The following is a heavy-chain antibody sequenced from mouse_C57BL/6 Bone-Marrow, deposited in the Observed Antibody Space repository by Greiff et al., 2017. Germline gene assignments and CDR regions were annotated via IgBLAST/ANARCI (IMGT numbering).Heavy chain of an antibody. CDR2: IRSKSNNYAT. V-gene: IGHV10-1*01. CDR3: VSYDPFAY. J-gene: IGHJ3*01. Sequence: GGGLVQPKGSLKLSCAASGFSFNPYAMNWVRQAPGKGLEWVARIRSKSNNYATYYADSVKDRFTISRDDSESMLYLQMNNLKTEDTAMYYCVSYDPFAYWGQGTLVTVSA. CDR1: GFSFNPYA. D-gene: IGHD2-3*01.